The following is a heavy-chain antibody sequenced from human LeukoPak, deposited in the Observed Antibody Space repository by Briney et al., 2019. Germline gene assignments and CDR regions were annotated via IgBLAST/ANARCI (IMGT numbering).Heavy chain of an antibody. J-gene: IGHJ4*02. D-gene: IGHD2-15*01. CDR1: GASISSYY. CDR2: IHYSGDT. Sequence: SETLSLTCTVSGASISSYYWTWIRQPPGKGLEWIGYIHYSGDTKCNPSLKSRVTISVDTSKNQVSLQLNSVTAADTAVYYCAGYCGGSSCADSWGQGTLVTVSS. CDR3: AGYCGGSSCADS. V-gene: IGHV4-59*08.